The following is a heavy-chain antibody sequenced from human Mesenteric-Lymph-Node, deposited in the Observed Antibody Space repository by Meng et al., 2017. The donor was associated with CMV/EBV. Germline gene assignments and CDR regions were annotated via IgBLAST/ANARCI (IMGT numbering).Heavy chain of an antibody. J-gene: IGHJ3*01. CDR3: ARDFGVGKAAFDF. Sequence: GESLKISCVTSGFSFSAYSLNWVRQAPGKGLEWISFISSTGTNIYYAESVRGRFTLSRDNAKNSLFLQMNNLGAEDTAVYYCARDFGVGKAAFDFWGQGTMVTVSS. V-gene: IGHV3-48*04. D-gene: IGHD3-3*01. CDR1: GFSFSAYS. CDR2: ISSTGTNI.